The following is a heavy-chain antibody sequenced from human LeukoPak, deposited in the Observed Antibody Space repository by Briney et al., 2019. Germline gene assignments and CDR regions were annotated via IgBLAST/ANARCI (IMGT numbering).Heavy chain of an antibody. CDR2: IYHSGST. CDR3: ARATEGGYHY. D-gene: IGHD3-22*01. V-gene: IGHV4-59*01. CDR1: GGSISSYY. Sequence: SETLSLTCTISGGSISSYYWNWIRQPPGKGLEWIGYIYHSGSTSYNPSLKSRVTISVDTSKNQFSLKLSSVTAADTAVYYCARATEGGYHYWGQGTLVTVSS. J-gene: IGHJ4*02.